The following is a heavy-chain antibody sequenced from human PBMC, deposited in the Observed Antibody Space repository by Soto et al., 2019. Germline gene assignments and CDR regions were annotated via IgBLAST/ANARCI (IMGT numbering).Heavy chain of an antibody. J-gene: IGHJ5*02. CDR3: ARDLPNYYDSSGYYFNWFDP. V-gene: IGHV1-3*01. D-gene: IGHD3-22*01. Sequence: QVPLVQSGAEVKKPGASVKVSCKASGYTFTSYAMHWVRQAPGQRLEWMGWINAGNGNTKYSQKFQGRVTITRDTSASTAYMELSSLRSEDTAVYYCARDLPNYYDSSGYYFNWFDPWGQGTLVTVSS. CDR2: INAGNGNT. CDR1: GYTFTSYA.